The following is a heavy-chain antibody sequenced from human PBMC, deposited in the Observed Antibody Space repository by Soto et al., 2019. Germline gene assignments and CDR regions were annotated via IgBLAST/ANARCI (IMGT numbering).Heavy chain of an antibody. J-gene: IGHJ3*02. CDR1: GFTFSSYS. Sequence: PGGSLRLSCAASGFTFSSYSMNWVRQAPGKGLEWVALISYDGYNKYYADSVQGRFTISRDNSKNTLYLQMHSLTAEDTAVYYCARESEAFDIWGQGTLVTVSS. CDR3: ARESEAFDI. CDR2: ISYDGYNK. V-gene: IGHV3-30*03.